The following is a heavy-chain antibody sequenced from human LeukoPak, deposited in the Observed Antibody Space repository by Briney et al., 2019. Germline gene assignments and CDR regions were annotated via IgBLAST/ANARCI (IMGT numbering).Heavy chain of an antibody. CDR1: GFTFSSYE. D-gene: IGHD3-16*02. CDR2: ISSSGSTI. CDR3: AKDMLRLGELSSHDY. Sequence: PGGSLRLSCAASGFTFSSYEMNWVRQAPGKGLEWVSYISSSGSTIYYADSVKGRFTISRDNAKNSLYLQMNSLRAEDTAVYYCAKDMLRLGELSSHDYWGQGTLVTVSS. J-gene: IGHJ4*02. V-gene: IGHV3-48*03.